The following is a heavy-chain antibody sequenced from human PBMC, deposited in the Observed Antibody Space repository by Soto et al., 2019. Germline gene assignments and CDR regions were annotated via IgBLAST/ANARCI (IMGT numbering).Heavy chain of an antibody. V-gene: IGHV5-51*01. CDR1: GYSFTSYW. D-gene: IGHD4-17*01. CDR2: IYPGDSNA. J-gene: IGHJ4*02. Sequence: PGESLKMSGTGSGYSFTSYWIRWVCEMPWKGLEGMGIIYPGDSNARYSPSFRGQVTISADKSINTTYLQWSGLKASDSAMYYCARNHYAGHSVDFWGQGTPVTVSS. CDR3: ARNHYAGHSVDF.